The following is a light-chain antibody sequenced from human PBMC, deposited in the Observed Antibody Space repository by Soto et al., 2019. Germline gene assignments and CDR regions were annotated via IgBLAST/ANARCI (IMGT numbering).Light chain of an antibody. J-gene: IGLJ1*01. CDR2: ENN. CDR1: SSNIGNNY. Sequence: QSVLTQPPSVSAAPGQKVTISCSGSSSNIGNNYVSWYQQLPGTAPKLLIFENNKRPSGIPDRFSGSKSGTSATLGITGLQTGHEADYYCGTWDNSLGAPYVFGTGTKVTVL. CDR3: GTWDNSLGAPYV. V-gene: IGLV1-51*02.